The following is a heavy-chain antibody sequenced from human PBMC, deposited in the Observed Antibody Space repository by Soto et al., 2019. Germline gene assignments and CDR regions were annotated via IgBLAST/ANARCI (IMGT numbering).Heavy chain of an antibody. D-gene: IGHD6-19*01. CDR1: GYAFTSYD. V-gene: IGHV1-8*01. Sequence: VSVKVSCKAFGYAFTSYDINWVRQATGQGLEWMGWMNPNSGNTGYAQKFQGRVTMTRNTSISTAYMELSSLRSEDTAVYYCARAKSSGGDAFDIWGQGTMVTVSS. CDR2: MNPNSGNT. J-gene: IGHJ3*02. CDR3: ARAKSSGGDAFDI.